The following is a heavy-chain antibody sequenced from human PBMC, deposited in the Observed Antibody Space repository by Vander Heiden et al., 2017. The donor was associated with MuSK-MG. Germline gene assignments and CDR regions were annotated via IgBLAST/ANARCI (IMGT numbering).Heavy chain of an antibody. CDR3: ARGARVGSTTGAFDI. CDR1: GYTLTGYS. Sequence: QVQLVQSGAEVKKPGASVKVPCKAAGYTLTGYSIHWVRQAPGQGLEWMGWINPNSGGTKYAQKFQGRVTMIRDTSISTAYMELSRLSSDDTAIYYCARGARVGSTTGAFDIWGQGTMVTVSS. J-gene: IGHJ3*02. V-gene: IGHV1-2*02. D-gene: IGHD1-26*01. CDR2: INPNSGGT.